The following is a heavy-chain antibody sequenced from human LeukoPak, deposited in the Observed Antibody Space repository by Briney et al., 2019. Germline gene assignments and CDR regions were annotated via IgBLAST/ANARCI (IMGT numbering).Heavy chain of an antibody. D-gene: IGHD6-13*01. CDR2: IYYSGST. J-gene: IGHJ5*02. V-gene: IGHV4-59*01. Sequence: SETLSLTCAVYGGSFSGYYWSWIRQPPGKGLEWIGYIYYSGSTNYNPSLKSRVTISVDTSKNQFSLKLSSVTAADTAVYYCARLVWKRMNWFDPWGQGTLVTVSS. CDR1: GGSFSGYY. CDR3: ARLVWKRMNWFDP.